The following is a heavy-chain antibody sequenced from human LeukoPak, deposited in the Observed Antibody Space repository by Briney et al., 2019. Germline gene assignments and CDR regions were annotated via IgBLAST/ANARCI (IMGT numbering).Heavy chain of an antibody. Sequence: SETLSLTCAVSGYSISSGYYWGWIRQPPGKGLEWIGSIYHSGSTYYNRSLKSRVTISVDTSKNQFSLKLSSVTAADTAVYYCASERKWLRLVDYWGQGTLVTVSS. CDR1: GYSISSGYY. J-gene: IGHJ4*02. V-gene: IGHV4-38-2*01. CDR2: IYHSGST. D-gene: IGHD5-12*01. CDR3: ASERKWLRLVDY.